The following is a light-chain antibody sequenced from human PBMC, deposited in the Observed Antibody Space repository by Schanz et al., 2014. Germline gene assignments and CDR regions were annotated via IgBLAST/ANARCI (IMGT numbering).Light chain of an antibody. V-gene: IGKV3-20*01. Sequence: EIVLTQSPGTLSLSPGERATLSCRASQSLSRSYLAWYQQKPGQAPRLLIYDASNRATGIPARFSGSGSGTDFTLTISRLEPEDFAVYYCQQYGSSPPDTFGQGTKLEIK. J-gene: IGKJ2*01. CDR1: QSLSRSY. CDR2: DAS. CDR3: QQYGSSPPDT.